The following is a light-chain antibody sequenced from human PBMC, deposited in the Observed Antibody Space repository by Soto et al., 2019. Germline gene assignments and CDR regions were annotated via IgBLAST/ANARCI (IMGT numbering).Light chain of an antibody. CDR1: QLVKTF. J-gene: IGKJ5*01. CDR2: DAS. CDR3: QQRSNWPPIT. Sequence: EIVLPPSPATLSFSPVARSNLSGMASQLVKTFLVWYPQRPGQAPRLLIHDASHRAAGIPARFSGSGFGTDFTLTISSLEPEDAAVYYCQQRSNWPPITFGKGTRREIK. V-gene: IGKV3-11*01.